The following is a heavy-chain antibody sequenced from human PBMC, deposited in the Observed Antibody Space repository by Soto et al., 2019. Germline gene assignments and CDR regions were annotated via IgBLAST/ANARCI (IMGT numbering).Heavy chain of an antibody. CDR3: ERGRPMYKWIY. J-gene: IGHJ4*02. CDR1: GGSINSDY. CDR2: VFFSGST. D-gene: IGHD1-20*01. V-gene: IGHV4-59*01. Sequence: SETLSLTCTVSGGSINSDYWSWIRQSPGKGLEWIGYVFFSGSTNYNHSFKSRVTISVDTSKNQIYLRVTSVTAADTAVYYCERGRPMYKWIYWGQGTLVTVHS.